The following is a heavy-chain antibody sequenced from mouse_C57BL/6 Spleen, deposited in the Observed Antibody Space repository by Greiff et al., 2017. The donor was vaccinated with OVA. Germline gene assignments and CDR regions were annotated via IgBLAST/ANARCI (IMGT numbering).Heavy chain of an antibody. V-gene: IGHV5-17*01. Sequence: EVQLVESGGGLVKPGGSLKLSCAASGFTFSDYGMHWVRQAPEKGLEWVAYISSGSSTIYYADTVKGRFTISRDNAKNTLFLQMTSLRSEDTAMYYCARGGDSEVWFAYWGQGTLVTVSA. CDR1: GFTFSDYG. D-gene: IGHD3-1*01. CDR3: ARGGDSEVWFAY. J-gene: IGHJ3*01. CDR2: ISSGSSTI.